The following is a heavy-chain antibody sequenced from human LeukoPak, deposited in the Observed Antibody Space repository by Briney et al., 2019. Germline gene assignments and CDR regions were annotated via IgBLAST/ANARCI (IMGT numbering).Heavy chain of an antibody. V-gene: IGHV3-66*01. CDR2: IYSGGST. J-gene: IGHJ4*02. CDR3: ARISSGWTALFDY. D-gene: IGHD6-19*01. Sequence: GGSLRLSCAASGFTVSSNYMSWVRQAPGKGLEWVSVIYSGGSTYYADSVKGRFTISRDNSENTLYLQMNSLRAEDTAVYYCARISSGWTALFDYWGQGTLVTVSS. CDR1: GFTVSSNY.